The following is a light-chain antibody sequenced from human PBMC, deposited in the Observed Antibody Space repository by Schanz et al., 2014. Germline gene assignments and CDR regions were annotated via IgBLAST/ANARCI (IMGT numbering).Light chain of an antibody. CDR1: SSDVGSYNF. CDR2: DVT. J-gene: IGLJ1*01. Sequence: QSALTQPASVSGSPGQSITISCTGTSSDVGSYNFVSWYQQHPGKAPKLMIYDVTNRPSGVSSRFSGSKSGHTASLTISGLQAEDEAHCFSYTRLTTPYVFGSGTKLTVL. CDR3: FSYTRLTTPYV. V-gene: IGLV2-14*03.